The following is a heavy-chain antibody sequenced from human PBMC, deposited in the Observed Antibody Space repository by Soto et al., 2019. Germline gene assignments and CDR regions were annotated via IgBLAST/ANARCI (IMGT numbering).Heavy chain of an antibody. J-gene: IGHJ6*02. CDR3: ARGPLTPTIPELYSGMEF. Sequence: QVQLVQSGAEVKKPGSSVKVSCKASGGTFSSYAISWVRQAPGQWLERMGGIIPIFGTANYAQKFQGRVTITADESSSTAYMELSSLRSEDTAVYYCARGPLTPTIPELYSGMEFWCQGTTVTVSS. CDR2: IIPIFGTA. CDR1: GGTFSSYA. V-gene: IGHV1-69*01. D-gene: IGHD1-26*01.